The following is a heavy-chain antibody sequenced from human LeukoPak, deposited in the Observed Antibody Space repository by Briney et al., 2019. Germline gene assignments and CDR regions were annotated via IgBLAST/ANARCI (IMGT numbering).Heavy chain of an antibody. CDR2: MYSGGST. Sequence: GGSLRLPCAASGFTVSSYYMTWVRQAPGKGLEWVSVMYSGGSTYYADSVKGRVAISRDNSQNTVFLQMNSVRVEDTAVYYCARVVDTHFDYWGQGTLVTVSS. CDR1: GFTVSSYY. CDR3: ARVVDTHFDY. J-gene: IGHJ4*02. V-gene: IGHV3-66*01. D-gene: IGHD5-18*01.